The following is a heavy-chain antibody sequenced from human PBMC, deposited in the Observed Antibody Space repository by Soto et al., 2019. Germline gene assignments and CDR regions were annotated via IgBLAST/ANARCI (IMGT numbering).Heavy chain of an antibody. CDR1: GDSITSNSYF. J-gene: IGHJ4*02. Sequence: PSETLSLTCTVSGDSITSNSYFWAWILHPPGKGPAWIGSIYYSGTTYYNPSLKSRVTISVDRSKNQFSLKLSSVTAADTAVYYCARHFSVDYFDYWGQGALVTVSS. CDR3: ARHFSVDYFDY. CDR2: IYYSGTT. V-gene: IGHV4-39*01.